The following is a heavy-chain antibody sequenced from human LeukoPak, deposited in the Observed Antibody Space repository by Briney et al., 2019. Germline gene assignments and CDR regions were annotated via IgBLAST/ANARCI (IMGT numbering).Heavy chain of an antibody. CDR1: GFSFTNTW. CDR3: TTGIRGD. J-gene: IGHJ4*02. CDR2: KGKSDGGTT. V-gene: IGHV3-15*07. Sequence: PGGSLRLSCAASGFSFTNTWMNWVRQAPGKGLEWVGRKGKSDGGTTDYAAPVKGRFTISRDDSKNTLFLQMNSLKTEDTAVYYCTTGIRGDCGQGTLVTVSS.